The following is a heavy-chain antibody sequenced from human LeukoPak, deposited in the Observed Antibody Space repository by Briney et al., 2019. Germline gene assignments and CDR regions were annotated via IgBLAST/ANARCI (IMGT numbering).Heavy chain of an antibody. D-gene: IGHD5-18*01. CDR2: IWYDGSNK. CDR3: AREAISGYPDY. CDR1: GFTFGSYG. V-gene: IGHV3-33*01. J-gene: IGHJ4*02. Sequence: PGGSLRLSCAASGFTFGSYGMHWVRQAPGKGLEWVAVIWYDGSNKYYADSVKGRFTISRDNSKNTLYLQMNSLRAEDTAVYYCAREAISGYPDYWGQGTLVTVSS.